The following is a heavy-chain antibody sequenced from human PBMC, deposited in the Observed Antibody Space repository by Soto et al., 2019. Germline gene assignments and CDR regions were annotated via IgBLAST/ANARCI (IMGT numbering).Heavy chain of an antibody. CDR3: ARDSYYYDSSGYIDY. Sequence: GGPLRLSCAASGFTFSSYGMHWVRQAPGKGLEWVAVIWYDGSNKYYADSVKGRFTISRDNSKNTLYLQMNSLRAEDTAVYYCARDSYYYDSSGYIDYWGQGTLVTVSS. J-gene: IGHJ4*02. CDR1: GFTFSSYG. V-gene: IGHV3-33*08. CDR2: IWYDGSNK. D-gene: IGHD3-22*01.